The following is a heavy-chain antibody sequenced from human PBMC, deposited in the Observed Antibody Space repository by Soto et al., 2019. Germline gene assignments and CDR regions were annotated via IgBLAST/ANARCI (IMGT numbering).Heavy chain of an antibody. Sequence: SETLSLTCTVSGASIHVGAYYWPRTRQRPGKGLGWRGYIYYTGKTYYNPTLESRLTMSVDRSKNQFSLRLTSVTAADTAVYFCGRDLTSNANCIDPWGQGTLVTVSS. CDR2: IYYTGKT. V-gene: IGHV4-30-4*01. D-gene: IGHD2-2*01. CDR1: GASIHVGAYY. J-gene: IGHJ5*02. CDR3: GRDLTSNANCIDP.